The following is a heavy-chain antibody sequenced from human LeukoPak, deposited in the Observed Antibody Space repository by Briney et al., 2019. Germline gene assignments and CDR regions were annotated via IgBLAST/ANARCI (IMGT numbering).Heavy chain of an antibody. CDR1: GVSISSYY. CDR3: ARDLRLVRGAFDI. J-gene: IGHJ3*02. D-gene: IGHD6-19*01. V-gene: IGHV4-59*01. CDR2: IYYSGST. Sequence: SETLSLTCTASGVSISSYYWSWIRQPPGKGLEWIGYIYYSGSTNYNPSLKSRVTISVDTSKDQSSLKLSSVTAADTAVYYCARDLRLVRGAFDIRGQGTMVTVSS.